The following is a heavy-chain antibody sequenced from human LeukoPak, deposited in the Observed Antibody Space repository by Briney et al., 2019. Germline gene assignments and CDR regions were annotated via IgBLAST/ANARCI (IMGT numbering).Heavy chain of an antibody. Sequence: SETLSLTCTVSSGSISSYYWTWIRQPAGKGLEWIGRIYTSGYTNYNPSLKSRVTMSVDTSKNQFSLKLSSVTAADTAVYYCARDLVYYYDSSGYDAFDIWGQGTMVTVSS. D-gene: IGHD3-22*01. V-gene: IGHV4-4*07. J-gene: IGHJ3*02. CDR3: ARDLVYYYDSSGYDAFDI. CDR1: SGSISSYY. CDR2: IYTSGYT.